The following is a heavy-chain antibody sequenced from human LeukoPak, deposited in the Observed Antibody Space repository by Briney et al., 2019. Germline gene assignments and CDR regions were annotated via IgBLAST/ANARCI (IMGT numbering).Heavy chain of an antibody. CDR2: IDHSGST. CDR3: ARVYKYCSGTSCYRFDN. V-gene: IGHV4-4*02. Sequence: SGTLSLTCAVSGGSITSSNWWSWLRQPPGKGLEWMGEIDHSGSTKYNPSLKSRATISVDKSKNQFSLKLTSVTAADTAVYYCARVYKYCSGTSCYRFDNWGQGTLVTVSS. CDR1: GGSITSSNW. D-gene: IGHD2-2*01. J-gene: IGHJ5*02.